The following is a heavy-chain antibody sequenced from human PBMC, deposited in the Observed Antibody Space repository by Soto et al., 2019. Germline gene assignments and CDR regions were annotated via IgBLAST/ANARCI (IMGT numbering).Heavy chain of an antibody. CDR1: GFTVSSNY. CDR2: IYSGGST. D-gene: IGHD3-10*01. V-gene: IGHV3-53*01. CDR3: ARGSTPTGGGLDV. Sequence: GGSLRLSCAASGFTVSSNYMSWVRQAPGKGLEWVSVIYSGGSTYYADSVKGRFTISRDNSKNTLYLQMNSLRAEDTAVYYCARGSTPTGGGLDVWGQGTTVTVSS. J-gene: IGHJ6*02.